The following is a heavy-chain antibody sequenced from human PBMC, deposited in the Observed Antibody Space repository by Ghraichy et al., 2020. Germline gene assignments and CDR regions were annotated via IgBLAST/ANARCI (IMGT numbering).Heavy chain of an antibody. Sequence: SVKVSCKASGGTFSSFIINWVRQAPGQGLEWMGRIIPIIDTTNYAQRFQGRVTITADKSTRTVYMELSSLRSEDTVVYYCAKSHYYGSGTYPYPFDIWGQGTMVTVSS. D-gene: IGHD3-10*01. CDR2: IIPIIDTT. V-gene: IGHV1-69*08. CDR3: AKSHYYGSGTYPYPFDI. CDR1: GGTFSSFI. J-gene: IGHJ3*02.